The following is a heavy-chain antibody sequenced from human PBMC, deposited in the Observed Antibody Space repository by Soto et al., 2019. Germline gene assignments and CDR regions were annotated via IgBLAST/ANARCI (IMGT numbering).Heavy chain of an antibody. J-gene: IGHJ3*02. CDR1: GFTFSSYG. CDR2: IWYDGSNK. Sequence: QVQLVESGGGVVQPGRSLRLSCAASGFTFSSYGMHWVRQAPGKGLEWVAVIWYDGSNKYYADSVKGRFTISRDNSKNTLYLQMNSLRAEDTAVYYCARGYQHYGDDYGDTGDAFDIWGQGTMVTVSS. V-gene: IGHV3-33*01. D-gene: IGHD4-17*01. CDR3: ARGYQHYGDDYGDTGDAFDI.